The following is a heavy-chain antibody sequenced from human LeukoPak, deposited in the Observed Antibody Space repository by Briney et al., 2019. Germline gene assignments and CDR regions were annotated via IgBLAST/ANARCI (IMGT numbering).Heavy chain of an antibody. V-gene: IGHV3-23*01. CDR1: GFTFSSYA. CDR3: AKDTNSGSYINYFDY. D-gene: IGHD1-26*01. CDR2: ISGSGGST. J-gene: IGHJ4*02. Sequence: GGSLRLSCAASGFTFSSYAMSWVRRAPGKGLDWVSAISGSGGSTYYADSVKGRFTISRDNSKNTLYLQMNSLRAEDTAVYYCAKDTNSGSYINYFDYWGQGTLVTVSS.